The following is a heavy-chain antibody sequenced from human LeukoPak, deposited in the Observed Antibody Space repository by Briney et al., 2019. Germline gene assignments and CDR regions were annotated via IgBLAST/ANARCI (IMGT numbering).Heavy chain of an antibody. CDR1: GFNFGSYY. V-gene: IGHV3-21*01. J-gene: IGHJ4*02. CDR2: ISSSSIYI. D-gene: IGHD3-10*01. CDR3: ARDSGLRNY. Sequence: GGSLRLSCAVSGFNFGSYYMNWVRQAPGKGLEWVSSISSSSIYIYYADSVKGRFTISRDNAKNSLYLQMNSLRAEDTAVYYCARDSGLRNYWGQGTLVTVSS.